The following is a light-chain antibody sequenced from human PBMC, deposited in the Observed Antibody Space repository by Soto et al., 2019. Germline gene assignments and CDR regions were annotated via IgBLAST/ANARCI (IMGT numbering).Light chain of an antibody. CDR3: QQSYQTPPYT. CDR2: AAS. Sequence: DIQMTQSPSSLSASVGDRVTITCRASQSMSTFLNWYQQKPGKAPNLLIYAASNLQSGVPSRFSGSGSGTDFTLTISNLPPEDFATYYCQQSYQTPPYTFGQGTKLEMK. CDR1: QSMSTF. V-gene: IGKV1-39*01. J-gene: IGKJ2*01.